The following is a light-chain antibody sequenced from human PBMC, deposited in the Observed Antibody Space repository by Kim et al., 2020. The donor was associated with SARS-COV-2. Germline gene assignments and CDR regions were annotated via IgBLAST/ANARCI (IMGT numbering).Light chain of an antibody. CDR2: WAS. Sequence: DIVMTQSPDSLAVSLGETATINCKSSQSVLYSSNNKNYLAWYQLRPGQPPKLLIYWASTRESGVPNRFSGSGSGTDFTLTISTLQAEDVAVYYCQQYYTTPWTFGQGTKVDIK. CDR3: QQYYTTPWT. V-gene: IGKV4-1*01. CDR1: QSVLYSSNNKNY. J-gene: IGKJ1*01.